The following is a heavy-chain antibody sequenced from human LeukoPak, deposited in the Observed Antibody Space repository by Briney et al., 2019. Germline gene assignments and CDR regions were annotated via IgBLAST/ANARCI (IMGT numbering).Heavy chain of an antibody. CDR1: GVSISSYY. D-gene: IGHD3-22*01. Sequence: PSETLSLTCTVSGVSISSYYWSWIRQPPGKGLEWIGEINHSGSTNYNPSLKSRVTISVDTSKNQFSLKLSSVTAADTAVYYCARAVHYDSSGYWGHWGQGTLVTVSS. J-gene: IGHJ4*02. V-gene: IGHV4-34*01. CDR2: INHSGST. CDR3: ARAVHYDSSGYWGH.